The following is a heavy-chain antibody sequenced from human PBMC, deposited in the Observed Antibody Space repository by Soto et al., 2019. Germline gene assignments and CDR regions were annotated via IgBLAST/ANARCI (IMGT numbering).Heavy chain of an antibody. CDR2: TYYSSKWYS. CDR3: ARDRLGSSGYYLDAFDI. J-gene: IGHJ3*02. Sequence: QVQLQQSGPGLVKPSQTLSLTCAISGDSVSSNSATWNWIRQSPSRGLEWLGRTYYSSKWYSDYAVSVKSRITINPDTSKNQVSLQLKSVTPEDTAVYYCARDRLGSSGYYLDAFDIWGQGTMVTVSS. CDR1: GDSVSSNSAT. V-gene: IGHV6-1*01. D-gene: IGHD3-22*01.